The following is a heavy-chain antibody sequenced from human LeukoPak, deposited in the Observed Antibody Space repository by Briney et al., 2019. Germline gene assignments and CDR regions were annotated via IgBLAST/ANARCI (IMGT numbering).Heavy chain of an antibody. V-gene: IGHV3-23*01. CDR1: GFTFSSYA. CDR2: ISGSGGST. CDR3: AKDPSIFVVVIAFFDY. D-gene: IGHD3-3*01. J-gene: IGHJ4*02. Sequence: GGSLRLSCAASGFTFSSYAMSWVRQAPGKGLEWVSAISGSGGSTYYADSVKGRFTISRDNSKNTLYLQMNSLRAEDTAVYYCAKDPSIFVVVIAFFDYWGQGTLVTVSS.